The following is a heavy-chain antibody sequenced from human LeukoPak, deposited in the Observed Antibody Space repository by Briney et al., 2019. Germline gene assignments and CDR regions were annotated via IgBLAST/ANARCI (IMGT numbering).Heavy chain of an antibody. CDR3: VGIAAAANEGVDY. J-gene: IGHJ4*02. D-gene: IGHD6-13*01. Sequence: AGGSLRLSCAASGFTFSSYEMNWVRQAPGKGLEYVSAISSNGGSTYYADSVKGRFTISRDNSKNTLYLQMSSLRAEDTAVYYCVGIAAAANEGVDYWGQGTLVTVSS. CDR2: ISSNGGST. CDR1: GFTFSSYE. V-gene: IGHV3-64D*06.